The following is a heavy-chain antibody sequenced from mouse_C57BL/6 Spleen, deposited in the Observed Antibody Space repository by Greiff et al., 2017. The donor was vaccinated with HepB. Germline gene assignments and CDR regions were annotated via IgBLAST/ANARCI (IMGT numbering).Heavy chain of an antibody. Sequence: QVQLQQSGPELVKPGASVKISCKASGYSFTSYYIHWVKQRPGQGLEWIGWIYPGSGNTKYNEKFKGKATLTADTSSSTAYMQLSSLTSEDSAVYYCARNYGSSPYYLDYWGQGTTLTVSS. V-gene: IGHV1-66*01. CDR3: ARNYGSSPYYLDY. J-gene: IGHJ2*01. CDR1: GYSFTSYY. CDR2: IYPGSGNT. D-gene: IGHD1-1*01.